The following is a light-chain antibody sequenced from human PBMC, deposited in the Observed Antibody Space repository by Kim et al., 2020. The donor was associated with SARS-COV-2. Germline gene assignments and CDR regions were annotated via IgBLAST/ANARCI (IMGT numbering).Light chain of an antibody. Sequence: EIVLTQSPGTLSVSPGERATLSCKASQSLSSTYLGWYQQRPGQAPRLLIYGVSNRATGIPDRFSGSGSGTDFTLTISRLEPEDFAVYYCQQYGSSPLTFGGGTKVDIK. J-gene: IGKJ4*01. CDR2: GVS. V-gene: IGKV3-20*01. CDR3: QQYGSSPLT. CDR1: QSLSSTY.